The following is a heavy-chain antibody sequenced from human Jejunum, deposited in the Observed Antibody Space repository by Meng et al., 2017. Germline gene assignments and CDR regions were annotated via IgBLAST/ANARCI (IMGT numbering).Heavy chain of an antibody. J-gene: IGHJ5*02. CDR3: ARLGITETIGGFDP. CDR1: GGSPRTGAYY. D-gene: IGHD1-7*01. Sequence: QVQLQESGPGLVKPSQTLSLTCTVSGGSPRTGAYYWSWIRQHPGKGLEWIGYIYYTGSTFYNPSLKSRVSISLETSKNQFSLKVTSVTAADTAFYYCARLGITETIGGFDPWGQGILVTVSS. V-gene: IGHV4-31*03. CDR2: IYYTGST.